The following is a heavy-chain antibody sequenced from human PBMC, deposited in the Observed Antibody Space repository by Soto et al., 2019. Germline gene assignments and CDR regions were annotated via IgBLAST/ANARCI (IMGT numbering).Heavy chain of an antibody. V-gene: IGHV2-5*01. D-gene: IGHD2-21*02. CDR2: IYWNDDK. CDR1: GCSLSTSGVG. CDR3: AHSPGDWRPQEYFPH. Sequence: QITLKESGPTLVKPPQTLTLTCTFSGCSLSTSGVGVGWIRQPPGKALEWLARIYWNDDKRNSPSLKSRLTITKDTSKNQVVLTMTNMDPVDTATYYCAHSPGDWRPQEYFPHWGQGTLVTVSS. J-gene: IGHJ1*01.